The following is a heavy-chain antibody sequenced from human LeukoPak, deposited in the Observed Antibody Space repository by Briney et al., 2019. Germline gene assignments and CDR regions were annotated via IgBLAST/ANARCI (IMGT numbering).Heavy chain of an antibody. Sequence: PGGSLRLSCAASGFTFSSYGMHWVRQAPGKGLEWVAVIWYDGSNKYYADSVKGRFTISRDNSKNTLYLQMNSLRAEHTAVYYCSRDRPYYYDSSGSFDYLGQGTLVTVSS. CDR2: IWYDGSNK. V-gene: IGHV3-33*01. CDR3: SRDRPYYYDSSGSFDY. D-gene: IGHD3-22*01. J-gene: IGHJ4*02. CDR1: GFTFSSYG.